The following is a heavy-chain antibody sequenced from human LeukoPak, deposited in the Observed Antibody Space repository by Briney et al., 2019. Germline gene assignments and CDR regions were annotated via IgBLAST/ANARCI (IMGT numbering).Heavy chain of an antibody. J-gene: IGHJ4*02. V-gene: IGHV3-7*01. CDR3: ARDRYSSSWGTFRY. CDR2: IKQDGSEK. D-gene: IGHD6-13*01. Sequence: GGSLRLSCAASGFTFSSYWMSWVRQAPGKGLEWVANIKQDGSEKYYVDSVKGRFTISRDNAKNSLYLQMNSLRAEDTAVYYCARDRYSSSWGTFRYWGQGTLVTVSS. CDR1: GFTFSSYW.